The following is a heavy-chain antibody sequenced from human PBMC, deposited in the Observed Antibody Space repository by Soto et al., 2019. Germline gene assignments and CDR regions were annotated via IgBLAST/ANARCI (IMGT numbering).Heavy chain of an antibody. Sequence: QVQLGQSGAEVKKPGASVKVSCKASGYTFTSYAMHWVRQAPGQRLEWMGCINAGNGNTKYSQKFQGRVTITRDTSASTVYMERSSLRSEDTSVYYCARDLGGWPDYWGQGTLVTVSS. J-gene: IGHJ4*02. CDR1: GYTFTSYA. D-gene: IGHD2-15*01. CDR3: ARDLGGWPDY. V-gene: IGHV1-3*01. CDR2: INAGNGNT.